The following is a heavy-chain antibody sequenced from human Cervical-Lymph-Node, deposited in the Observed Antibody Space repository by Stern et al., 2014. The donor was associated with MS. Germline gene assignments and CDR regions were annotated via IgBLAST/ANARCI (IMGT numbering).Heavy chain of an antibody. CDR3: ARGAGDNWFDP. CDR2: IIRPVGTA. D-gene: IGHD3-10*01. V-gene: IGHV1-69*06. J-gene: IGHJ5*02. Sequence: VQLVESGADVKKPGSSVRVSCKASGDISWLRQAPGQGLEWMGGIIRPVGTAHYTQRFQCRLRITADKSTNTIYMELSSLRSDDTAVYYCARGAGDNWFDPWGQGTLVSVSS. CDR1: GD.